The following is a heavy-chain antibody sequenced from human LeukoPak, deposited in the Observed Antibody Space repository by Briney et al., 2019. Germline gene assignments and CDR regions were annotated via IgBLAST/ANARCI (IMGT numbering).Heavy chain of an antibody. Sequence: ASVKVSCKASGYTFTSYDINWVRQATGQGLEWMGWMNPNSGNTGYAQKFQGRVTMTRDTSISTAYMELSRLRSDDTAVYYCARDIAVAGLDYWGQGTLVTVSS. CDR1: GYTFTSYD. D-gene: IGHD6-19*01. CDR3: ARDIAVAGLDY. CDR2: MNPNSGNT. J-gene: IGHJ4*02. V-gene: IGHV1-8*02.